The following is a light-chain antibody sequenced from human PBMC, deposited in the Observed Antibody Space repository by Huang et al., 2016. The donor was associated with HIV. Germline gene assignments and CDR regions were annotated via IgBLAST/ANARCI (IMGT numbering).Light chain of an antibody. Sequence: ETVLTQSPATLFLSPGERATLSCRASQSVNSYLAWYQQKPGQTPRLLIYDASNRATGIPARCSGSGSGTDFTLTISSLEPEDVAVYYCQQRKYWPPITFGQGTRLEIK. J-gene: IGKJ5*01. V-gene: IGKV3-11*01. CDR1: QSVNSY. CDR3: QQRKYWPPIT. CDR2: DAS.